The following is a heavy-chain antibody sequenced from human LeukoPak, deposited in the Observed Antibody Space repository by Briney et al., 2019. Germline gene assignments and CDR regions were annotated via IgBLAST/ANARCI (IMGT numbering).Heavy chain of an antibody. V-gene: IGHV3-30*02. CDR1: GFTFSSYG. Sequence: GGSLRLSCAASGFTFSSYGMHWVRQAPGKGLEWVAVIWYDGSNKYYADSVKGRFTISRDNSKNTLYLQMNSLRAEDTALYYCAKDKQATAGLFDYWGQGTLVTVSS. J-gene: IGHJ4*02. CDR2: IWYDGSNK. CDR3: AKDKQATAGLFDY. D-gene: IGHD5-12*01.